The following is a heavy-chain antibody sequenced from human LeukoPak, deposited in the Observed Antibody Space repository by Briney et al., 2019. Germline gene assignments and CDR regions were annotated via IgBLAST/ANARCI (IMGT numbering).Heavy chain of an antibody. J-gene: IGHJ4*02. CDR1: GFTFSDYY. CDR2: ISSSSTYT. CDR3: ARYGGGYYYIIDY. V-gene: IGHV3-11*06. Sequence: PGGSLTLSCAASGFTFSDYYMSWIRQAPGKGLEGVSYISSSSTYTNYADSVKGRFTISRDNAQNSLYLQMNSLRAEDTAVYYCARYGGGYYYIIDYWGQGTLVTVSS. D-gene: IGHD3-22*01.